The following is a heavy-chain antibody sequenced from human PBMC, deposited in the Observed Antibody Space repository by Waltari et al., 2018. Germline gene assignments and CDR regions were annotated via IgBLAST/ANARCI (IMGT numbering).Heavy chain of an antibody. CDR3: AKRGSDGAWFDP. CDR2: ISSGGNT. J-gene: IGHJ5*02. V-gene: IGHV3-23*01. Sequence: EVQLLDSGGGLVQPGGSLRLSCAASGFTFSNYVMIWARQAPGKGLEWVSTISSGGNTYYADSVKGRLTVSRDNSKNTLYLQMNSLRAEDTAVYYCAKRGSDGAWFDPWGQGTLVTVSS. D-gene: IGHD5-12*01. CDR1: GFTFSNYV.